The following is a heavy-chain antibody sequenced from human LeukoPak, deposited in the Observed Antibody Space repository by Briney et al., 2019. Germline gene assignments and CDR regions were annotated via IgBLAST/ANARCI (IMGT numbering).Heavy chain of an antibody. J-gene: IGHJ6*02. Sequence: GGSLRLSCAASGFTFSSYAMHWVRQASGKGLEWVAVISYDGSNKYYADSVKGRFTISRDNSKNTLYLQMNSLRAEDTAVYYCASYPPLDTAMEDYYYYYGMDVWGQGTTVTVSS. D-gene: IGHD5-18*01. CDR1: GFTFSSYA. V-gene: IGHV3-30-3*01. CDR3: ASYPPLDTAMEDYYYYYGMDV. CDR2: ISYDGSNK.